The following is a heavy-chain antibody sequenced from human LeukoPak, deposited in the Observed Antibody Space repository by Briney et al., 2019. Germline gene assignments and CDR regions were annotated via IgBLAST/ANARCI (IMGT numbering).Heavy chain of an antibody. V-gene: IGHV3-64D*09. Sequence: PGGSLRLSCSASGFTLSDYAIHWVRQAPGKGLEYVSAISSNGGSTYYADSVKGRFTISRDNSKNTLYLQMSSLRAEDTAVYYCVKAGCSSTRCYGNYWGQGTLVTVSS. CDR1: GFTLSDYA. J-gene: IGHJ4*02. CDR3: VKAGCSSTRCYGNY. CDR2: ISSNGGST. D-gene: IGHD2-2*01.